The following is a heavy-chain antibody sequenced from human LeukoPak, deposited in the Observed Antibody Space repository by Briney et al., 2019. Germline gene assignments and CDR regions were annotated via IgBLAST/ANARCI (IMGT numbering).Heavy chain of an antibody. D-gene: IGHD4-23*01. CDR2: ICPGDSDT. Sequence: GESLQICCKGSGYGFSSYWIGWVRQMPGKGLEYMGIICPGDSDTRYSQSFQGQVTISADKSITTAYLQWSSLKASDTAMYYCARHTTVGGSLRFDYWGQGTLVTVSS. CDR3: ARHTTVGGSLRFDY. CDR1: GYGFSSYW. J-gene: IGHJ4*02. V-gene: IGHV5-51*01.